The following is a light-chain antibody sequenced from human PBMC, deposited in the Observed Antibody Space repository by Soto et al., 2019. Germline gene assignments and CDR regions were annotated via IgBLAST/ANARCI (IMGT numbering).Light chain of an antibody. V-gene: IGKV3-20*01. CDR3: QQYGSSPKT. Sequence: EIVLTQSPGTLSLSPGERATLSCRASQSVSSSYLAWYQQKPGQAPRLLIYGASSRATSIPDRFSGSGSGTDFTLTISKLEPEDFEVYYCQQYGSSPKTFGHGTKLEIK. J-gene: IGKJ2*01. CDR2: GAS. CDR1: QSVSSSY.